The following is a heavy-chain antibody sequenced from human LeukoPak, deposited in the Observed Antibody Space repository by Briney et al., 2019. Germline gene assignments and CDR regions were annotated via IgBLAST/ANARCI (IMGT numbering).Heavy chain of an antibody. CDR3: ARDSSFGRYTFDI. CDR1: GVTVSNNY. J-gene: IGHJ3*02. V-gene: IGHV3-66*01. Sequence: GGSLRLSCAASGVTVSNNYMTWVRQAPVTGLEWVSVIYSGGMTDYADSVKGRFTVSRDNSKNTVYLHMNSLRAEDTAVYYCARDSSFGRYTFDIWGQGTMVTVSS. D-gene: IGHD3-3*01. CDR2: IYSGGMT.